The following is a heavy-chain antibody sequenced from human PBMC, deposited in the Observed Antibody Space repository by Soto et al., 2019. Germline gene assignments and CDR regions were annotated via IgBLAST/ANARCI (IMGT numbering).Heavy chain of an antibody. CDR1: GGTFSTYT. J-gene: IGHJ6*03. Sequence: SVKVSCKASGGTFSTYTISWVRQAPGQGLEWMGRIIPIRGLANYAQKFQGRVTITADRSTTIVYMELSSLKSDDAAVYYCASTLLGSSAFYSIDDGGRGARVTVSSDVWGKGTTVT. D-gene: IGHD3-22*01. V-gene: IGHV1-69*02. CDR2: IIPIRGLA. CDR3: ASTLLGSSAFYSIDDGGRGARVTVSSDV.